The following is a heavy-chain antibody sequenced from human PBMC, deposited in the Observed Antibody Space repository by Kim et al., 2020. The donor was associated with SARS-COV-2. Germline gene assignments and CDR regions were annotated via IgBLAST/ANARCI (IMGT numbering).Heavy chain of an antibody. CDR3: AKERITMIVVAPFDY. V-gene: IGHV3-23*01. Sequence: SVKVRFTISRDNSKNTLNLQMKSLRAEDTAVYYGAKERITMIVVAPFDYWGQGTLVTVSS. D-gene: IGHD3-22*01. J-gene: IGHJ4*02.